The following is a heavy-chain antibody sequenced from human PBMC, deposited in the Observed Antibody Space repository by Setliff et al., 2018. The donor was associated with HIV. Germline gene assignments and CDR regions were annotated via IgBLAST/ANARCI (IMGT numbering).Heavy chain of an antibody. CDR1: GFIFSSYW. Sequence: GESLKISCAASGFIFSSYWMSWVRQAPGKGLEWVANTRQDGTEKYYVDSVKGRFTISRDDSKNTLYLQMNSLRVEDTAVYYCATDCAVVGGTGSLDSWGQGTLVTVSS. J-gene: IGHJ4*02. D-gene: IGHD1-26*01. CDR3: ATDCAVVGGTGSLDS. V-gene: IGHV3-7*05. CDR2: TRQDGTEK.